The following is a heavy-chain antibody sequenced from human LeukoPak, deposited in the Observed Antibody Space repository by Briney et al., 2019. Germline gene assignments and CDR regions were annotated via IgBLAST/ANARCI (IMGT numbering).Heavy chain of an antibody. CDR3: ARTEESGYSYDYFGYYYYMDV. D-gene: IGHD5-18*01. Sequence: SETLSLTCTVSGGSISSYYWSWIRQPPGKGLEWIGYIHYSGSTNYNPSLRSRVTISVDTSKKQFSLKLRSVIAADTAVYYCARTEESGYSYDYFGYYYYMDVWGKGTTVTVSS. V-gene: IGHV4-59*01. J-gene: IGHJ6*03. CDR1: GGSISSYY. CDR2: IHYSGST.